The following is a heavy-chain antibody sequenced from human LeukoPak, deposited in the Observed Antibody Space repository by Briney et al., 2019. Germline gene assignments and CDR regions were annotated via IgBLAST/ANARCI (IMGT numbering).Heavy chain of an antibody. Sequence: PSETLSLTCAVYGGSFSGYYWSWIRQPPGKGLEWIGEINHSGSTNYNPSLKSRVTISVDTSKNQFSLKLSSVTAADTAVYYCARPLYSSGWYDRIDYWGPGTMVTVSS. CDR2: INHSGST. V-gene: IGHV4-34*01. D-gene: IGHD6-19*01. CDR1: GGSFSGYY. J-gene: IGHJ3*01. CDR3: ARPLYSSGWYDRIDY.